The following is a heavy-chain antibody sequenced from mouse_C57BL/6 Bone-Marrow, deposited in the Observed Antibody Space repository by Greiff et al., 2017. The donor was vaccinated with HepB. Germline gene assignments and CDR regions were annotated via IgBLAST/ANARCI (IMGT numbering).Heavy chain of an antibody. D-gene: IGHD2-3*01. CDR3: ARSRWLLRKAWFAY. J-gene: IGHJ3*01. V-gene: IGHV1-55*01. CDR1: GYTFTSYW. Sequence: QVQLKQPGAELVKPGASVKMSCKASGYTFTSYWITWVKQRPGQGLEWIGDIYPGSGSTNYNEKFKSKATLTVDTSSSTAYMQLSSLTSEDSAVYYCARSRWLLRKAWFAYWGQGTLVTVSA. CDR2: IYPGSGST.